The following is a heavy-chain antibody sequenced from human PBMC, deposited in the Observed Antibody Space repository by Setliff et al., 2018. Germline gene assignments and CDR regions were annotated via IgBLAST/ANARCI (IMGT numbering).Heavy chain of an antibody. V-gene: IGHV4-34*01. Sequence: PSETLSLTCAVYGDSFSDYYWSWIRQPPGKGLEWIEEINHRGSTNYNPSRKSRVIISVDTSLNQVSLELSAVTAADTAVYYCARVPKIWVKGNYYSYYMDVWGQGTTVTVSS. J-gene: IGHJ6*03. CDR1: GDSFSDYY. CDR3: ARVPKIWVKGNYYSYYMDV. CDR2: INHRGST. D-gene: IGHD3-10*01.